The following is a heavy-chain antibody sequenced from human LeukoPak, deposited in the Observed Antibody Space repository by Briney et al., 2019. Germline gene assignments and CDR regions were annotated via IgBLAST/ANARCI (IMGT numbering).Heavy chain of an antibody. CDR1: GGSISSYY. CDR3: ARSDYMTTVTTFDY. Sequence: SETLSLTCTVSGGSISSYYWSWIRQPPGKGLEWIGYIYYSGSTNYNPSLKSRVTISVDTSKNQFSLKLSSVTAADTAVYYCARSDYMTTVTTFDYWGQGTLVTVSS. D-gene: IGHD4-11*01. J-gene: IGHJ4*02. V-gene: IGHV4-59*01. CDR2: IYYSGST.